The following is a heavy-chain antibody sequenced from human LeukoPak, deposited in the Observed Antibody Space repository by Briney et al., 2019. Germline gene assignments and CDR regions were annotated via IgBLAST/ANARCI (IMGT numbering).Heavy chain of an antibody. J-gene: IGHJ4*02. D-gene: IGHD3-16*02. CDR3: ARDLVRLGELSPRGGGDY. Sequence: KPGGSLRLSCAASGFTFSDHYMSWIRQAPGKGLEWVSSISSSSSYIYYADSVKGRFTISRDNAKNSLYLQMNSLRAEDTAVYYCARDLVRLGELSPRGGGDYWGQGTLVTVSS. CDR2: ISSSSSYI. CDR1: GFTFSDHY. V-gene: IGHV3-11*06.